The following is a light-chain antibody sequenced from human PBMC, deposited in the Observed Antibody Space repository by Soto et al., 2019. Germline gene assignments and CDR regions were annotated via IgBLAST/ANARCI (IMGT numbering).Light chain of an antibody. J-gene: IGKJ4*01. V-gene: IGKV3-20*01. CDR3: HQYDSSPLT. Sequence: EIVLTQSPGTLSLSPGERATLSCRASQSVSSSYLAWYQQKPGQAPRLLNYGASSRATGIPDRFSGSGSGTAFTLTISRLEPEDFAVYYCHQYDSSPLTFGGGTKVEIK. CDR2: GAS. CDR1: QSVSSSY.